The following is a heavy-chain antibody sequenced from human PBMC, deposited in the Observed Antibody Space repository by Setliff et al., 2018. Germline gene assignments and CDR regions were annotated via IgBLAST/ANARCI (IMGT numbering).Heavy chain of an antibody. D-gene: IGHD3-10*01. CDR2: ISPYNGNT. CDR1: GGTFSSSA. J-gene: IGHJ4*02. CDR3: SRLVRFCTRTVCQRLSGDDY. V-gene: IGHV1-18*01. Sequence: ASVKVSCKASGGTFSSSAISWVRQAPGQGLEWVGWISPYNGNTYYAPKFQGTAIMTTDTATTTAYLELRSLRSDDTAVYFCSRLVRFCTRTVCQRLSGDDYWGQGTLVTVSS.